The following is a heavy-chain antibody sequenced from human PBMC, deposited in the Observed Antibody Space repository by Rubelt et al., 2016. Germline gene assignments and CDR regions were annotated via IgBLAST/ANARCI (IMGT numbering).Heavy chain of an antibody. Sequence: EWVAGMSEHEDGRNLNYADSVKSRFTISRDNAKNSLYLQRNSLRAGDTSVYYCARRRSTVVTPSHFDYWGQGTLVTVSS. V-gene: IGHV3-30*04. CDR3: ARRRSTVVTPSHFDY. D-gene: IGHD4-23*01. J-gene: IGHJ4*02. CDR2: MSEHEDGRNL.